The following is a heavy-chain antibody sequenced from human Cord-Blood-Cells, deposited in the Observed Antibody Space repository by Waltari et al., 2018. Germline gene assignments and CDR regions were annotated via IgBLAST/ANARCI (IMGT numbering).Heavy chain of an antibody. Sequence: QVQLVESGGGVVQPGRSLRLSCAASGFTFSSYSMHWVRQAPGKGREGVAVIWYDGSNKYYADSVKGRFTISRDNSKNTLYLQMNSLRAEDTAVYYCARDANYYDSSGFLYWGQGTLVTVSS. J-gene: IGHJ4*02. CDR1: GFTFSSYS. D-gene: IGHD3-22*01. CDR3: ARDANYYDSSGFLY. V-gene: IGHV3-33*01. CDR2: IWYDGSNK.